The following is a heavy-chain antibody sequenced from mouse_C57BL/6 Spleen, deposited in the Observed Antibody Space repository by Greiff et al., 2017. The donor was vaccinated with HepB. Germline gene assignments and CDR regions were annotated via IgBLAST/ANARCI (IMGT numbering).Heavy chain of an antibody. CDR2: INPNNGGT. J-gene: IGHJ1*03. V-gene: IGHV1-22*01. CDR3: ARERLLYYGSSYDFDV. D-gene: IGHD1-1*01. Sequence: VQLQQSGPELVKPGASVKMSCKASGYTFTDYNMHWVKQSHGKSLEWIGYINPNNGGTSYNQKFKGKATLTVNKSSSTAYMERRSLTSEDSAVYYCARERLLYYGSSYDFDVWGTGTTVTVSS. CDR1: GYTFTDYN.